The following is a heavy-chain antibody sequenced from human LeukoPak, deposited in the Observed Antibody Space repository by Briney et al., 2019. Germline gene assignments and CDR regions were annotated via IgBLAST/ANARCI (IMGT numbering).Heavy chain of an antibody. CDR1: GFTFSSSW. J-gene: IGHJ6*02. Sequence: GGSLRLSCAASGFTFSSSWMHWVRQAPGKGLVWVSRINHDGSTTNYVDSVKGRFTISRDNAKNTLYLQMNSLRAEDTTVFYCVRDRFYAMDVWGQGTTVTVSS. CDR3: VRDRFYAMDV. V-gene: IGHV3-74*01. CDR2: INHDGSTT.